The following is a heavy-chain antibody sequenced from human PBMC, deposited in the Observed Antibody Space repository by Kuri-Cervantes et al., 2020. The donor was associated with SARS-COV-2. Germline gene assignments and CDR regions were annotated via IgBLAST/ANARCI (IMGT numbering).Heavy chain of an antibody. D-gene: IGHD7-27*01. CDR2: IGPSGTTK. CDR1: GFTFDDYG. CDR3: ARDLRLGKSLDY. J-gene: IGHJ4*02. V-gene: IGHV3-11*04. Sequence: GGSLRLSCADSGFTFDDYGMSWVRQAPGKGLEWVSNIGPSGTTKYYADSVKGRFTISRDNAKNSLYLQMSSLRAEDTAVYYCARDLRLGKSLDYWGQGTLVTVSS.